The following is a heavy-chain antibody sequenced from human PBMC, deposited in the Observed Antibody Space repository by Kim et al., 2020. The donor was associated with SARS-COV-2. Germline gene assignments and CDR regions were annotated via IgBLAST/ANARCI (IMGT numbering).Heavy chain of an antibody. CDR1: GGSISSSSYY. D-gene: IGHD3-22*01. V-gene: IGHV4-39*01. CDR2: IYYSGST. CDR3: AGHYYDSSGYYSPDY. Sequence: SETLSLTCTVSGGSISSSSYYWGWIRQPPGKGLEWIGSIYYSGSTYYNPSLKSRVTISVNTSKNQFLLKLSSVTAADTAVYYCAGHYYDSSGYYSPDYWGQGTLVTVSS. J-gene: IGHJ4*02.